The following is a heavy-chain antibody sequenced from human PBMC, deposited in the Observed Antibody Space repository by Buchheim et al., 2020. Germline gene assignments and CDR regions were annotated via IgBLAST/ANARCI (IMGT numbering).Heavy chain of an antibody. J-gene: IGHJ4*02. V-gene: IGHV1-69*01. D-gene: IGHD4-23*01. CDR2: IIPILGTE. Sequence: QVQLVQSGAEVKKPGSSVKVSCKASGGTFSSYAISWVRQAPGQGREWMGGIIPILGTENYAQKFQRRVTITADESTSTDYMELSSLRSEDTAVYYCARGTTDGGLSLYYFDYWGQGTL. CDR3: ARGTTDGGLSLYYFDY. CDR1: GGTFSSYA.